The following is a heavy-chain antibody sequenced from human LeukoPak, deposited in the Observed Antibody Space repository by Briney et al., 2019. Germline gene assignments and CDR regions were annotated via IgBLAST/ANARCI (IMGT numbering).Heavy chain of an antibody. CDR1: GYSFTSYW. J-gene: IGHJ2*01. Sequence: GESLKISCKGSGYSFTSYWIGWVRQMPGKGLEWMGIIYPGDSDTRYSPSFRGQVTISADKSITTAYLQWSGLKASDTAMYFCARAPRNYGYWSGFDLWGRGTQVTVSS. V-gene: IGHV5-51*01. CDR3: ARAPRNYGYWSGFDL. CDR2: IYPGDSDT. D-gene: IGHD3-3*01.